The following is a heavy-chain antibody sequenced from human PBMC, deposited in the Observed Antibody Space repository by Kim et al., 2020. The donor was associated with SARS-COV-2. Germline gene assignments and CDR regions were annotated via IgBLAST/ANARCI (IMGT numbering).Heavy chain of an antibody. CDR3: ARDSHYDILTGYYDY. V-gene: IGHV3-21*01. D-gene: IGHD3-9*01. Sequence: GGSLRLSCAASGFTFSSYSMNWVRQAPGKGLEWVSSISSSSSYIYYADSVKGRFTISRDNAKNSLYLQMNSLRAEDTAVYYCARDSHYDILTGYYDYWGHGTLVTVSS. J-gene: IGHJ4*01. CDR2: ISSSSSYI. CDR1: GFTFSSYS.